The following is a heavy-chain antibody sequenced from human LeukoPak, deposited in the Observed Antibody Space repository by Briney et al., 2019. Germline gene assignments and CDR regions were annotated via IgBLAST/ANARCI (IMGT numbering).Heavy chain of an antibody. CDR1: GASISSYY. CDR3: ARLTDKSSDYYFFFEY. Sequence: SETLSLTCTVSGASISSYYWSWNRQPPGKGLEWIGYIYYSGSTNYNPSLKSRVTMSVDTSKNQLSLNLNSVTAADTAVYYCARLTDKSSDYYFFFEYWDQGTLVTVSS. D-gene: IGHD3-22*01. CDR2: IYYSGST. V-gene: IGHV4-59*01. J-gene: IGHJ4*02.